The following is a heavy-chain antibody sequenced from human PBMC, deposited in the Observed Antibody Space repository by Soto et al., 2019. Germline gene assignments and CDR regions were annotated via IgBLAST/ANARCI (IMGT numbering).Heavy chain of an antibody. CDR2: INHSGST. D-gene: IGHD3-10*01. CDR1: GGSFSGYY. Sequence: SETLSLTCAVYGGSFSGYYWSWIRQPPGKGLEWIGEINHSGSTNYNPSLKSRVTISVDTSKNQFSLKLSSVTAADTAVYYCARGATMVRGVRPNYYYYYMDVWGKGTTVTVSS. J-gene: IGHJ6*03. V-gene: IGHV4-34*01. CDR3: ARGATMVRGVRPNYYYYYMDV.